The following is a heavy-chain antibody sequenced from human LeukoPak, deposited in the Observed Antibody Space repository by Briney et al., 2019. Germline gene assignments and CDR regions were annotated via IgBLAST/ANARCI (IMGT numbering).Heavy chain of an antibody. CDR3: AAQTTLTGAYDP. J-gene: IGHJ5*02. Sequence: PGGSLRLSCAASGFTFSTCVMLWVRQAPGMGLEYISSIDPNGKTSYYASSVRGRFTISRDNSNNMLYLQMRSLTTEDMAVYYCAAQTTLTGAYDPWGQGTLVTVPS. D-gene: IGHD1-20*01. V-gene: IGHV3-64*01. CDR1: GFTFSTCV. CDR2: IDPNGKTS.